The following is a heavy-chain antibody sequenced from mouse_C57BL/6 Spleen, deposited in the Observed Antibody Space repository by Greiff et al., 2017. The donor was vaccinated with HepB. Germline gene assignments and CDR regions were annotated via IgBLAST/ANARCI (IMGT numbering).Heavy chain of an antibody. J-gene: IGHJ2*01. D-gene: IGHD2-4*01. Sequence: QVQLKESGAELVKPGASVKISCKASGYAFSSYWMNWVKQRPGKGLEWIGQIYPGDGDTNYNGKFKGKATLTADKSSSTAYMQLSSLTSEDSAVYFCAREDYDGRSRAYWGQGTTLTVSS. CDR2: IYPGDGDT. CDR3: AREDYDGRSRAY. V-gene: IGHV1-80*01. CDR1: GYAFSSYW.